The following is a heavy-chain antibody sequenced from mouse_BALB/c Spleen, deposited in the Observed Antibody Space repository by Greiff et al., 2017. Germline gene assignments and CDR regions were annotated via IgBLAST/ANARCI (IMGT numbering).Heavy chain of an antibody. Sequence: EVQLQQSGPGLVKPSQSLSLTCTVTGYSITSDYAWNWIRQFPGNKLEWMGYISYSGSTSYNPSLKSRISITRDTSKNQFFLQLNSVTTEDTATYYCAVYYGNYDYWGQGTTLTVSS. V-gene: IGHV3-2*02. CDR2: ISYSGST. CDR1: GYSITSDYA. CDR3: AVYYGNYDY. D-gene: IGHD2-1*01. J-gene: IGHJ2*01.